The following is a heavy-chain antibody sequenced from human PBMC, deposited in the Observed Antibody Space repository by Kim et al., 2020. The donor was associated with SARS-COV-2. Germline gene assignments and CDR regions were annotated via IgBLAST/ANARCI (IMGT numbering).Heavy chain of an antibody. CDR2: INHSGST. Sequence: SETLSLTCAVYGGSFSGYYWSWIRQPPGKGLEWIGEINHSGSTNYNPSLKSRVTISVDTSKNQFSLKLSSVTAADTAVYYCARGGGKGLYYGMDVWGQGT. CDR1: GGSFSGYY. D-gene: IGHD3-16*01. J-gene: IGHJ6*02. CDR3: ARGGGKGLYYGMDV. V-gene: IGHV4-34*01.